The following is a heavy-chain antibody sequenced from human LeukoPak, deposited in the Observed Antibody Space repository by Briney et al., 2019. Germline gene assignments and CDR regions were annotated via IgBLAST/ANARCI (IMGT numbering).Heavy chain of an antibody. Sequence: ASVKVSCKASGYTFTGYYMHWVRQAPGQGLEWMGWINPNSGGTNYAQKFQGRVTMTEDTSTDTAYMELSSLRSEDTAVYYCATATPLRFLEWLLESWGQGTLVTVSS. J-gene: IGHJ4*02. D-gene: IGHD3-3*01. CDR3: ATATPLRFLEWLLES. CDR2: INPNSGGT. V-gene: IGHV1-2*02. CDR1: GYTFTGYY.